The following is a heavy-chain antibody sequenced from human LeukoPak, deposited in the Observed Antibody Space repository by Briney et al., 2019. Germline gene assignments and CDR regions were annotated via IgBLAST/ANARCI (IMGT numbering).Heavy chain of an antibody. Sequence: PSETLSLTCAVYGGSFSGYYWSWIRPPPGKGLEWIGEINHSGSTNYNPSLKSRVTISVDTSKNQFSLKLSSVTAADTAVYYCAGGSGYARCDYWGQGTLVTVSS. V-gene: IGHV4-34*01. D-gene: IGHD5-12*01. J-gene: IGHJ4*02. CDR2: INHSGST. CDR3: AGGSGYARCDY. CDR1: GGSFSGYY.